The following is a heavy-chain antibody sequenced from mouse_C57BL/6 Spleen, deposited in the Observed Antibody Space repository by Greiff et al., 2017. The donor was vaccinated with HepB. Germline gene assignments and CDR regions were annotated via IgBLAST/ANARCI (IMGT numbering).Heavy chain of an antibody. V-gene: IGHV1-53*01. CDR3: ARNLTVKDYGMDY. CDR2: INPSNGGT. Sequence: VQLQQPGTELVKPGASVKLSCKASGYTFTSYWMHWVKQRPGHGLEWIGNINPSNGGTNYNEKFKVKATLTVDKSSSTAYMQLSSLTSEDSAVYYCARNLTVKDYGMDYWGQGTSVTVSA. CDR1: GYTFTSYW. D-gene: IGHD1-1*01. J-gene: IGHJ4*01.